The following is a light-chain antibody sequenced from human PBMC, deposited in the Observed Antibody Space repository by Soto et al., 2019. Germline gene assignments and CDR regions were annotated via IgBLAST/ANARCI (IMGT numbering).Light chain of an antibody. CDR2: DVS. CDR1: SSDVGGYNY. J-gene: IGLJ1*01. V-gene: IGLV2-14*01. Sequence: SVLTQPASVSGSPGQSITISCTGTSSDVGGYNYVSWYQQHPGKAPKLMIYDVSNRPSGVSNRFSGSKSGNTASLSISGLQAEDEADYYCSSYTSSSTRVFGTVTKVTV. CDR3: SSYTSSSTRV.